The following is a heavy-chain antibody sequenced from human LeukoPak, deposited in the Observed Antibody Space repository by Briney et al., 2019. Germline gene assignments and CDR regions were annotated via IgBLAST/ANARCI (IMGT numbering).Heavy chain of an antibody. J-gene: IGHJ5*02. CDR1: GFTISGYW. CDR3: ARDGGTDWYDP. CDR2: IKQEGSEK. V-gene: IGHV3-7*01. Sequence: GGSLTLSCAASGFTISGYWMSWVRQAPGKGLQWVANIKQEGSEKTYVDSVKGRFTISRDNAKDSLYLQMNSLRVEDTAMYYCARDGGTDWYDPWGQGTLVTVSS. D-gene: IGHD3-16*01.